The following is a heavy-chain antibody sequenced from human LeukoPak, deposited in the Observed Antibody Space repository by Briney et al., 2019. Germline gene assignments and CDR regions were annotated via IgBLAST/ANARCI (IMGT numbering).Heavy chain of an antibody. Sequence: GGSLRLSCAASGFTFSSYAMHWVRQAPGKGLEWVAVISYDGSNKYYADSVKGRFTISRDNSKNTLYLQMNSLRAEDTAVYYCARGDYSGSYGTKGLDYWGQGTLVTVSS. CDR2: ISYDGSNK. J-gene: IGHJ4*02. CDR1: GFTFSSYA. CDR3: ARGDYSGSYGTKGLDY. V-gene: IGHV3-30*04. D-gene: IGHD1-26*01.